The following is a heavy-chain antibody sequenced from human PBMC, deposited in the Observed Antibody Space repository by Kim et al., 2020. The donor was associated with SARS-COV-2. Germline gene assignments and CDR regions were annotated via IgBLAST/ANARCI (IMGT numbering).Heavy chain of an antibody. V-gene: IGHV4-38-2*01. CDR3: ARSNSGYELSAFDI. CDR1: GYSISSGYY. D-gene: IGHD5-12*01. J-gene: IGHJ3*02. Sequence: SETLSLTCAVSGYSISSGYYWGWIRQPPGKGLEWIGSIYRSGSTYYNPSLKTRVTISMYTSKNHFSLKLSSVTAADTAVYYCARSNSGYELSAFDIWGQGTMVTVSS. CDR2: IYRSGST.